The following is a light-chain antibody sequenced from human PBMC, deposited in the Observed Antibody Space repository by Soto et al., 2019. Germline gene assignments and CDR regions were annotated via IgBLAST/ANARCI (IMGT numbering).Light chain of an antibody. CDR2: YAS. V-gene: IGKV3-15*01. CDR3: QQYYTWPVT. J-gene: IGKJ4*01. Sequence: IVMTQSPATLSVSPGERVTISCRASQSVTNTLAWYQHKPGQAPRLLIPYASRGATGIPARFSGSGSGTDFTLTINSLQSEDFAVYYCQQYYTWPVTFGGGTKVDI. CDR1: QSVTNT.